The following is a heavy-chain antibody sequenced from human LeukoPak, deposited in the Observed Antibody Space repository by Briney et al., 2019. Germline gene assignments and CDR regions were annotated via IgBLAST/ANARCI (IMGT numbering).Heavy chain of an antibody. CDR2: IYYSGST. Sequence: SETLPLTCAVFGGSFSTYFVHWIRQPPGKGLEWIGNIYYSGSTSYNPSLESRVTISVDMSKNQFSLNLSSLTVADTAVYYCARRGSTESHFDCWGQGTLVTVSS. V-gene: IGHV4-39*01. CDR3: ARRGSTESHFDC. J-gene: IGHJ4*02. CDR1: GGSFSTYF. D-gene: IGHD5/OR15-5a*01.